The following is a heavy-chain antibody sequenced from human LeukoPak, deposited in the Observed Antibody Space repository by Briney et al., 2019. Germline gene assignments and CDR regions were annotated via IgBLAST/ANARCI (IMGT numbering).Heavy chain of an antibody. J-gene: IGHJ4*02. CDR1: GYTFTGYC. D-gene: IGHD4-17*01. V-gene: IGHV1-2*02. CDR3: ARDHAGDYGDY. CDR2: INPNSGGT. Sequence: ASVKVSCKASGYTFTGYCMHWVRQAPGQGLEWMGWINPNSGGTNYAQKFQGRVTMTRDTSISTAYMEPSRLRSDDTAVYYCARDHAGDYGDYWGQGTLVTVSS.